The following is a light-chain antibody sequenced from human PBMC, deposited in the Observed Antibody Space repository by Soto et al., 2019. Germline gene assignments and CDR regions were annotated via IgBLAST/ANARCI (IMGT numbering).Light chain of an antibody. Sequence: QSALTQPPSMSGSPGQSITISCKGSSADSGCHNRVSWYHQPPDTAPKLIIYDVNDRPSGVPDRFSGSKSADTASLSISGLQPEDEGVYYCSSSSSNSASVLFGGGTKLTVL. V-gene: IGLV2-18*02. CDR3: SSSSSNSASVL. CDR2: DVN. J-gene: IGLJ2*01. CDR1: SADSGCHNR.